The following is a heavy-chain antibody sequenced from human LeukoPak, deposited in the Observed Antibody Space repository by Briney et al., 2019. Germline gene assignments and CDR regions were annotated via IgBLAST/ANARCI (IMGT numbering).Heavy chain of an antibody. CDR2: ISYDGSNK. D-gene: IGHD3-3*01. Sequence: PGGSLRLSCAASGFTFSSYAMHWVRQAPGKGLEWVAVISYDGSNKYYADSVKGRFTISRDNAKNSLYLQMNSLRAEDTAVYYCARDRKRRITIFGVVILSDAFDIWGQGTMVTVSS. CDR1: GFTFSSYA. J-gene: IGHJ3*02. V-gene: IGHV3-30-3*01. CDR3: ARDRKRRITIFGVVILSDAFDI.